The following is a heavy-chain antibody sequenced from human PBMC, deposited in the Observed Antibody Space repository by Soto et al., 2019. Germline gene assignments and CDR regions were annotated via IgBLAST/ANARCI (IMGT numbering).Heavy chain of an antibody. CDR3: AKDMGGEWWLRLDYYYGMDV. V-gene: IGHV3-30*18. D-gene: IGHD5-12*01. Sequence: SLRLSCAASGFTFSSYGMHWVRQAPGKGLEWVAVISYDGSNKYYADSVKGRFTISRDNSKNTLYLQMNSLRAEDTAVYYCAKDMGGEWWLRLDYYYGMDVWGQGTTVTVSS. CDR2: ISYDGSNK. CDR1: GFTFSSYG. J-gene: IGHJ6*02.